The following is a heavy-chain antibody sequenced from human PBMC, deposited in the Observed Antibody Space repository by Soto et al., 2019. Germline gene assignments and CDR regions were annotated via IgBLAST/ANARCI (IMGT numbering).Heavy chain of an antibody. CDR3: AKHNYYGSGSYHFDI. V-gene: IGHV3-23*01. D-gene: IGHD3-10*01. J-gene: IGHJ3*02. CDR2: ISGSGGST. CDR1: GFTFSSYA. Sequence: VSLRLSCAASGFTFSSYAMSWVRQAPGKGLEWVSAISGSGGSTYYADSVKGRFTISRDNSKNTLYLQMNSLRAEDTAVYYCAKHNYYGSGSYHFDIWGQGTMVTVSS.